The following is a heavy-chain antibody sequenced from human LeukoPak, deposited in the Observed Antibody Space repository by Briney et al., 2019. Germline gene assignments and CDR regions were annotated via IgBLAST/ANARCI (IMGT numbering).Heavy chain of an antibody. CDR1: GFTFSTYW. Sequence: GGSLRLSCAASGFTFSTYWMHWVRQAPGKGLVWVSRINSDGSSTNYADSVEGRSTISRDNAKNTLYLQMDSLRVEDTAVYYCARDYYGYYFDYWGQGTLVTVSS. J-gene: IGHJ4*02. V-gene: IGHV3-74*01. CDR3: ARDYYGYYFDY. CDR2: INSDGSST. D-gene: IGHD1-26*01.